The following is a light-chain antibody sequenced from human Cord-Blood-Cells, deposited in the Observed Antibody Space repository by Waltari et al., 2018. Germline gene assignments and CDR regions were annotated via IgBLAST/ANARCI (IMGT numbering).Light chain of an antibody. V-gene: IGKV1-33*01. J-gene: IGKJ1*01. CDR2: DAS. CDR1: QDISNY. CDR3: QQYDELLWT. Sequence: DIQMTQYPSSLSASVGDRVTITCQASQDISNYLNWYQQQPGEASKLLIYDASNLETGVPAMFSGSGSGTDFTFTISSLQPEDIATYYCQQYDELLWTFVQGTKVEIK.